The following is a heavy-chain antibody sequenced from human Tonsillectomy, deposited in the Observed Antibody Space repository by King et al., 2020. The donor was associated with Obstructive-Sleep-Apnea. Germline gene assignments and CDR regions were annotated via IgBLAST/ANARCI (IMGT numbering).Heavy chain of an antibody. Sequence: QLVQSGAEVKKPGASLKISCNVSGYTFTSYWISWVRQMPGKGLEWMGRIDPSDSYTNYSPSFQGHVTISADKSISTAYLQWSSLKASDTAMYYCASSPIYCSGGSCYSEYFDLWGRGTLVTVSS. J-gene: IGHJ2*01. V-gene: IGHV5-10-1*01. CDR2: IDPSDSYT. CDR1: GYTFTSYW. D-gene: IGHD2-15*01. CDR3: ASSPIYCSGGSCYSEYFDL.